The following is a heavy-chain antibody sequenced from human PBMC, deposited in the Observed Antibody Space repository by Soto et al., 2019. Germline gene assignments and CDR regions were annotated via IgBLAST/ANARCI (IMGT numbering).Heavy chain of an antibody. D-gene: IGHD2-2*01. CDR3: ARGRYCSSTSCLPYYYYYMDV. CDR2: INAGNGNT. J-gene: IGHJ6*03. CDR1: GYTFTSYA. Sequence: QVQLVQSGAEVKKPGASVKVSCKASGYTFTSYAMHWVRQAPGQRPERMGLINAGNGNTKYSQKLQGRVTIPRDTSASTAYMELSRLRSEDTAVYYCARGRYCSSTSCLPYYYYYMDVWGKGTTVTVSS. V-gene: IGHV1-3*01.